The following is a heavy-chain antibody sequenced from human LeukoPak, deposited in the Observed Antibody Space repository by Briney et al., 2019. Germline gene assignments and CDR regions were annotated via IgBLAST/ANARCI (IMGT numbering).Heavy chain of an antibody. V-gene: IGHV3-30*04. CDR2: ISYDGSNK. CDR3: ARSQGYYDSSGHLDY. CDR1: GFTFSDYE. Sequence: GGSLRLSCAASGFTFSDYEMNWVRQAPGKGLEWVAVISYDGSNKYYADSVKGRFTISRDNSKNTLYLQMNSLRAEDTAVYYCARSQGYYDSSGHLDYWGQGTLVTVSS. J-gene: IGHJ4*02. D-gene: IGHD3-22*01.